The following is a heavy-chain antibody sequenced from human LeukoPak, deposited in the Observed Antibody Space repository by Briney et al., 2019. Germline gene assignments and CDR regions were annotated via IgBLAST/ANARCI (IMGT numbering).Heavy chain of an antibody. D-gene: IGHD3-10*01. CDR1: GDSISSSSYY. Sequence: ASETLSLTCTVSGDSISSSSYYWGWIRQPPGKGLGWIGNIYYNENTYYNPSLKSRVTISVDTSKNQFSLKLSSVTAADTAVYYCARQVRLYFDYWGQGTLVTVSS. CDR3: ARQVRLYFDY. J-gene: IGHJ4*02. CDR2: IYYNENT. V-gene: IGHV4-39*01.